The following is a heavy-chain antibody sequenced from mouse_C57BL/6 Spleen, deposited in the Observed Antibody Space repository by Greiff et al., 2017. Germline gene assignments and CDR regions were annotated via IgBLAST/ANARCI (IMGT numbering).Heavy chain of an antibody. CDR2: IDPSDSYT. CDR1: GYTFTSYW. V-gene: IGHV1-69*01. J-gene: IGHJ4*01. CDR3: ARAVPSWMAMDY. D-gene: IGHD5-1*01. Sequence: QVQLQQPGAELVMPGASVKLSCKASGYTFTSYWMHWVKQRPGQGLEWIGEIDPSDSYTNYNQKFKGKSTLTVDKSSSTAYMQLSSLTSEDSAVYYCARAVPSWMAMDYWGQGTSVTVSS.